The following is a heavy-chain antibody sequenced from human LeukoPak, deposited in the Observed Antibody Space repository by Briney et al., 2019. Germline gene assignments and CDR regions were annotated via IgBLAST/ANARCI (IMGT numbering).Heavy chain of an antibody. CDR2: ISSSSSTI. CDR3: AKTSLSDPSGHYYYMDV. D-gene: IGHD3-3*01. J-gene: IGHJ6*03. CDR1: GFTFSSYS. Sequence: PGGSLRLSCAASGFTFSSYSMNWVRQAPGKGLEWVSYISSSSSTIYYADSVKARFTISRDNSQNTVSLQLNNLRIEDTALYYCAKTSLSDPSGHYYYMDVWGKGNTVTVSS. V-gene: IGHV3-48*01.